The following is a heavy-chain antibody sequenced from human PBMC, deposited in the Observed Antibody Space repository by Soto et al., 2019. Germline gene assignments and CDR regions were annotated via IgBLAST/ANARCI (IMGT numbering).Heavy chain of an antibody. CDR2: IWYGGSNK. CDR3: AKDTGSVGSGSPDAFDI. V-gene: IGHV3-33*06. D-gene: IGHD3-10*01. Sequence: GGSLRLSCAASGFTFSTYGMHWVRQAPGKGLEWVAVIWYGGSNKYYADSVKGRFTISRDNSKNTLYLQMNSLRAEDTAVYYCAKDTGSVGSGSPDAFDIWGQGTMVTVSS. CDR1: GFTFSTYG. J-gene: IGHJ3*02.